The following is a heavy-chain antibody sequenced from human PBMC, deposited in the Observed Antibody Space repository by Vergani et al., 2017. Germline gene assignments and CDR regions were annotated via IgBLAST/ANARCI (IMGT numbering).Heavy chain of an antibody. D-gene: IGHD2-15*01. J-gene: IGHJ4*02. CDR1: GGTFSSYT. Sequence: QVQLVQSGAEVKKPGSSVKVSCKASGGTFSSYTTSWVRQAPGQGLEWMGRIIPILGIANYAQKFQGRVTITADKSTSTAYMELSSLRSEDAAVYYCARDLGYCSGGSCSYWGQGTLVTVSS. V-gene: IGHV1-69*08. CDR3: ARDLGYCSGGSCSY. CDR2: IIPILGIA.